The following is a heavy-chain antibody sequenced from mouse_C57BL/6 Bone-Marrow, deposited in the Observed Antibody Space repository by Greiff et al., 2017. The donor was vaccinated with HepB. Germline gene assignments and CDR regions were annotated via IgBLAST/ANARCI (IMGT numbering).Heavy chain of an antibody. D-gene: IGHD1-1*02. CDR1: GYTFTSYW. Sequence: QVQLKQPGAELVKPGASVKMSCKASGYTFTSYWITWVKQRPGQGLEWIGDIYPGSGSTNYNEKFKSKATLTVDTSSSTAYMQLSSLTSEDSAVYYCARWALGGNYVDYFDYWGQGTTLTVSS. CDR2: IYPGSGST. CDR3: ARWALGGNYVDYFDY. J-gene: IGHJ2*01. V-gene: IGHV1-55*01.